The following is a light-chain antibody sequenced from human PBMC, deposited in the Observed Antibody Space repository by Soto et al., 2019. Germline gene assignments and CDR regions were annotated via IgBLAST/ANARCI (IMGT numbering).Light chain of an antibody. CDR2: GAS. V-gene: IGKV3-20*01. J-gene: IGKJ2*01. Sequence: EIVLTQSPGTLSLSPGERATLSCRASQSVGGSYLAWYQKKHGQARRLLIYGASSRATGIPDRFSGSGSGTDFTLTISRLEPEDFAVYYCHQYGTSARTFGQGTKLEIK. CDR3: HQYGTSART. CDR1: QSVGGSY.